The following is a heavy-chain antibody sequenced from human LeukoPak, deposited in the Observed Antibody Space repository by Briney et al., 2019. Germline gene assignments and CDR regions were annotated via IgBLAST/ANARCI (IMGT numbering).Heavy chain of an antibody. Sequence: SETLSLTCTVSGGSISSYHWSWIRQPPGKGLECIGFIYYSGSTNYNPSLRSRVTISVDTSKNQFSLKLSSVTAADTAVYYCARARNYYDSSDYYYEGDAFDIWGQGTMVTVSS. D-gene: IGHD3-22*01. CDR2: IYYSGST. V-gene: IGHV4-59*01. J-gene: IGHJ3*02. CDR1: GGSISSYH. CDR3: ARARNYYDSSDYYYEGDAFDI.